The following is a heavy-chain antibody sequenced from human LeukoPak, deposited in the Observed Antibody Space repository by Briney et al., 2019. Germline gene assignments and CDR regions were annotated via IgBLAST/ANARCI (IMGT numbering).Heavy chain of an antibody. Sequence: GASVTVSCKASRYTFTSYDMNWVRQAPGQGLEWMGWMNPNSGNTDYAQKFQGRVTMTRNTSISTAYMELSSLRSEDTAVYYCARAPSRIAAPPRFDYGMDVWGQGTTVTVSS. V-gene: IGHV1-8*01. J-gene: IGHJ6*02. D-gene: IGHD6-13*01. CDR1: RYTFTSYD. CDR2: MNPNSGNT. CDR3: ARAPSRIAAPPRFDYGMDV.